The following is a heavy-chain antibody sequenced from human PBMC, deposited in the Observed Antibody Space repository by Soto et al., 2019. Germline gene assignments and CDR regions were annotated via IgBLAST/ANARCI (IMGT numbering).Heavy chain of an antibody. CDR3: ARDSSSLTYNWFDP. Sequence: GGSLRRSCAASGLTFSSYEMNFLLHGPGNGLEWVAYISSSGSTIYYADSVKGRFTISRDNAKNSLYLQMNSLRAEDTAVYYCARDSSSLTYNWFDPWGQGTLVTVS. CDR2: ISSSGSTI. D-gene: IGHD6-6*01. V-gene: IGHV3-48*03. CDR1: GLTFSSYE. J-gene: IGHJ5*02.